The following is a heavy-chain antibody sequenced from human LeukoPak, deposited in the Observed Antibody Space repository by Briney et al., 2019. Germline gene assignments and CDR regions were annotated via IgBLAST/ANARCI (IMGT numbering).Heavy chain of an antibody. CDR1: GYTFTGYY. CDR3: ARVPMIVVVTLYNWFDP. V-gene: IGHV1-18*04. D-gene: IGHD3-22*01. CDR2: ISAYNGNT. Sequence: GASVKVSCKASGYTFTGYYMHWVRQAPGQGLEWMGWISAYNGNTNYAQKLQGRVTMTTDTSTSTAYMELRSLRSDDTAVYYCARVPMIVVVTLYNWFDPWGQGTLVTVSS. J-gene: IGHJ5*02.